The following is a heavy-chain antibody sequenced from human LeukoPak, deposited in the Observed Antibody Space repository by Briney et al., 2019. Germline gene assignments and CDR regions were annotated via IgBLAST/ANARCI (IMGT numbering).Heavy chain of an antibody. J-gene: IGHJ4*02. CDR1: GFPFSSYG. CDR2: IWYDGSNK. D-gene: IGHD3-16*01. V-gene: IGHV3-33*01. Sequence: GGSLRLSCAASGFPFSSYGMHWVRQAPGKGLEWVAVIWYDGSNKYYADSVKGRFTISRDNSKNTLYLQMNSLRAEDTAVYYCARDGYDLPTYYFDYWGQGTLVTVSS. CDR3: ARDGYDLPTYYFDY.